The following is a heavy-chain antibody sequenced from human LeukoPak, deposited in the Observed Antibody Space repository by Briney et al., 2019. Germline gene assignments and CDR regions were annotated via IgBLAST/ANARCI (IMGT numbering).Heavy chain of an antibody. CDR2: IQNDASTR. D-gene: IGHD2-21*01. CDR3: ARELSQIVWGGLDY. CDR1: GFIFSHYG. Sequence: PGGSLRLSCTASGFIFSHYGMHWVRQAPGKGLEWVAVIQNDASTRNYVDSVKGRFTISRDNSENTVFLQMDSLRVGDTAVYYCARELSQIVWGGLDYGGQGTLVSVSS. V-gene: IGHV3-33*05. J-gene: IGHJ4*02.